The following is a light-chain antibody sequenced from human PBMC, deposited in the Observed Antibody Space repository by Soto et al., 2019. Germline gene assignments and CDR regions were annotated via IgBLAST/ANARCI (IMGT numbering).Light chain of an antibody. CDR1: SSDVGSYNL. V-gene: IGLV2-23*01. Sequence: QSALTPPASVSGSPGQSITISCTGTSSDVGSYNLVSWYQQHPGKAPKLMIYEGSKRPSGVSNRFSGSKSGNTASLTISGLQAEYAAHHYSCSYAGSSTWVFGGGTKLTVL. CDR2: EGS. J-gene: IGLJ3*02. CDR3: CSYAGSSTWV.